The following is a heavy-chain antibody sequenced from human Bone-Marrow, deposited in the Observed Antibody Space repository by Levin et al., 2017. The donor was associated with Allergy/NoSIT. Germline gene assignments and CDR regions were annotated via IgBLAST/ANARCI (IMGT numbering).Heavy chain of an antibody. CDR3: ARDAGHKHYYAMDV. V-gene: IGHV3-53*01. CDR2: MYSGGYT. CDR1: GFTVSNNY. J-gene: IGHJ6*02. Sequence: SCGASGFTVSNNYMSWVRQAPGKGLEWVSVMYSGGYTYYADSVKGRFTISRDNSKNTLYLQMNSLRAEDTALYYCARDAGHKHYYAMDVWGQGTTVTVSS.